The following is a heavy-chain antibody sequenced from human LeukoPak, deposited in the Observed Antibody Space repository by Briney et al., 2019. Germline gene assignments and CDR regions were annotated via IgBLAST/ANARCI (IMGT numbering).Heavy chain of an antibody. V-gene: IGHV3-48*01. CDR1: GFNFSTSW. J-gene: IGHJ4*02. CDR2: ISSSSSTI. CDR3: ARDLYCSGGTCYTGGFDY. D-gene: IGHD2-15*01. Sequence: PGGSLRLSCAASGFNFSTSWMNWVRQAPGKGLEWVSYISSSSSTIYYADSVKGRFTISRDNAKNSLFLQMNSLRAEDTAVYYCARDLYCSGGTCYTGGFDYWGQGTLVTVSP.